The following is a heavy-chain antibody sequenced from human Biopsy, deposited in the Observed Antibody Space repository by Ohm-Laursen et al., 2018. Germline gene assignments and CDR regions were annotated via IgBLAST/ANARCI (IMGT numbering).Heavy chain of an antibody. V-gene: IGHV3-74*01. J-gene: IGHJ6*02. CDR1: GFSFSSYW. Sequence: SLRLSCAASGFSFSSYWMHWVRQGPGKGLVWVSRINIDGSTTRYADSVKGRFTISRDNARNSLHLYMSSLRAEDTAIYYCAKDDGTHARRSGMDVWGQGTAVTVSS. CDR2: INIDGSTT. CDR3: AKDDGTHARRSGMDV.